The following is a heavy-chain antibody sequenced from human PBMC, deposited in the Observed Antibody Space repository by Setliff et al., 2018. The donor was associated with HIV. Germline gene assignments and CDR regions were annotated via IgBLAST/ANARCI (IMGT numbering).Heavy chain of an antibody. Sequence: GGSLRLSCAASRFSFSTSWMTWVRQAPGKGLEWIANINEDGNKKYHAGSVWGRFTISRDNAKNTLYLQMNSLRAEDTAMYYCATSLMGQYFYYWGQGTLVTVSS. CDR2: INEDGNKK. CDR3: ATSLMGQYFYY. V-gene: IGHV3-7*01. CDR1: RFSFSTSW. D-gene: IGHD3-10*01. J-gene: IGHJ4*02.